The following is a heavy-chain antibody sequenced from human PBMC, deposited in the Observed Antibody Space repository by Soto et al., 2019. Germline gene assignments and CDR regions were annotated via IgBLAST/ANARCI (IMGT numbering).Heavy chain of an antibody. CDR2: IYWDDDT. CDR1: GFSLSTTGVG. J-gene: IGHJ4*02. V-gene: IGHV2-5*02. Sequence: QITLKESGPTLVKPTQTLTLTCTFSGFSLSTTGVGVGWIRQPPGKALEWLALIYWDDDTRYSSSLKSRLTXXXXXXXXXXXXXXXXXXXXXXXXXXXXXXXXXXXLDYWGQGTLVTVSS. CDR3: XXXXXXXXLDY.